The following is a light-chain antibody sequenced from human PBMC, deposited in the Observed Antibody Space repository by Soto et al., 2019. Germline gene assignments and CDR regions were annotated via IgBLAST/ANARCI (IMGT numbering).Light chain of an antibody. V-gene: IGLV2-14*03. CDR1: HNDIGTYDY. J-gene: IGLJ1*01. CDR3: SSFTSNRIYV. CDR2: GVT. Sequence: QSALTQPTSVSGSPGQSITISCTGNHNDIGTYDYVSWYQQHPGRAPRLLIHGVTTRPSGISGRFSASKSGLTASLTISVLQPEDEADSYCSSFTSNRIYVFGPGTKLTVL.